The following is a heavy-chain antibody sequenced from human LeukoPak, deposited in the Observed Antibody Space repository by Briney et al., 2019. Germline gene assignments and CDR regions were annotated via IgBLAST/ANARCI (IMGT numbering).Heavy chain of an antibody. CDR3: ARAPDSSGYYATYYYYMDV. Sequence: ASVKVSCKASGYTFTGYYMHWVRQAPGQGLEWMGWINPNSGGTNYAQKFQGRVTMTRDTSISTAYMELSRLRSDDTAVYYCARAPDSSGYYATYYYYMDVWGKGTTVTVSS. CDR1: GYTFTGYY. CDR2: INPNSGGT. V-gene: IGHV1-2*02. D-gene: IGHD3-22*01. J-gene: IGHJ6*03.